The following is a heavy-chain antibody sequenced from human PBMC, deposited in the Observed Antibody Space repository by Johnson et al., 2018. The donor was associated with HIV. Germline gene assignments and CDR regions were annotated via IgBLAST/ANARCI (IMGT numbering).Heavy chain of an antibody. V-gene: IGHV3-30*19. CDR2: IWYDGSKK. CDR3: ARDLRITDDPSRAFDI. CDR1: GFTFSSYG. J-gene: IGHJ3*02. D-gene: IGHD3-16*01. Sequence: QVQLVESGGGVVQPGRSLRLSCAASGFTFSSYGMHWVRQAPGKGLEWVAVIWYDGSKKYYADSVKGRFTISRDNSKNTLYLQMNSLRAEDTAVYYCARDLRITDDPSRAFDIWGLGTMVTVSS.